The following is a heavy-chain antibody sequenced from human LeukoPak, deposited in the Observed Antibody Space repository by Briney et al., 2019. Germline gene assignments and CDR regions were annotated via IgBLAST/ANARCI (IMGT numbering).Heavy chain of an antibody. D-gene: IGHD6-19*01. CDR2: IYYSGDT. CDR3: ARHQWHYYYYMGV. Sequence: SETLSLTCTVSGGSISSSSYYGGWIRQPPGKGLEWIGSIYYSGDTYYNPSLKSRRVTISVDTSKNQFSLRLSSVTAADTAVYYCARHQWHYYYYMGVWGKGSMVTVSS. J-gene: IGHJ6*03. CDR1: GGSISSSSYY. V-gene: IGHV4-39*01.